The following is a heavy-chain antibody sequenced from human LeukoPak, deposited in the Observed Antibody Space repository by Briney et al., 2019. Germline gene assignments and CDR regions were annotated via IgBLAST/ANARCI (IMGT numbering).Heavy chain of an antibody. V-gene: IGHV3-23*01. CDR1: GFTFSSYA. J-gene: IGHJ4*02. CDR2: ISGSGGST. D-gene: IGHD3-10*01. CDR3: AREVSMVRGVILRGFDY. Sequence: PGGSLRLSCAASGFTFSSYAMSWVRQAPGKGLEWVSAISGSGGSTYYADSVKGRFTISRDNSKNTLYLQMNSLRAEDTAVYYCAREVSMVRGVILRGFDYWGQGTLVTVSS.